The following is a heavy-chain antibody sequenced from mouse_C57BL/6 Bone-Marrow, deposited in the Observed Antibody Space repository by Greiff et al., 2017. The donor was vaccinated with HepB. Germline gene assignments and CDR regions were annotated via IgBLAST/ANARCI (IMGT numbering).Heavy chain of an antibody. CDR2: IQPSDSYN. J-gene: IGHJ2*01. CDR3: ATLGYYFAY. Sequence: VQLQQPGAELVKPGASVKVSCKASGYTFTSYWMHWVKQRPGQGLEWIGRIQPSDSYNNYNQKFKGKATLTVDKSSSTAYMQLSSLTSEDSAVYYCATLGYYFAYWGQGTPLTVSS. D-gene: IGHD3-3*01. V-gene: IGHV1-74*01. CDR1: GYTFTSYW.